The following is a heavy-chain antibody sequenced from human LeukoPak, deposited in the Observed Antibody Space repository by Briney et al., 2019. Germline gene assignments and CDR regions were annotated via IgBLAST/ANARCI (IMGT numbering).Heavy chain of an antibody. J-gene: IGHJ4*02. CDR3: ARAGVPAAGTGYFDY. D-gene: IGHD6-13*01. CDR1: GGSFSGYY. V-gene: IGHV4-34*01. Sequence: SETLSLTCAVYGGSFSGYYWSWIRQPPGKGLEWIGEINHCGSTNYNPSLKSRVTISVDTSKNQFSLKLSSVTAADTAVYYCARAGVPAAGTGYFDYWGQGTLVTVSS. CDR2: INHCGST.